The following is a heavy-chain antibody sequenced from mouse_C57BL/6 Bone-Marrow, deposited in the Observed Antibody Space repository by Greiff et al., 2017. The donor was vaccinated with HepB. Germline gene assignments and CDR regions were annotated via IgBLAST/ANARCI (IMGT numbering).Heavy chain of an antibody. V-gene: IGHV1-62-2*01. CDR2: FYPGSGSI. CDR1: GYTFTEYT. CDR3: ARHGERDYYGFYYFDY. Sequence: QVQLQQSGAELVKPGASVKLSCKASGYTFTEYTIHWVKQRSGQGLEWIGWFYPGSGSIKYNEKFKDKASLTADKSSSTVYMELSRLTSEDSAVYFCARHGERDYYGFYYFDYWGQGTTLTVSS. J-gene: IGHJ2*01. D-gene: IGHD1-1*01.